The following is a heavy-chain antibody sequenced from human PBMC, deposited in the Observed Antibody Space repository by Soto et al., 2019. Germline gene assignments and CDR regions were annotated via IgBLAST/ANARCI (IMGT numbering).Heavy chain of an antibody. CDR2: IYYSGST. Sequence: SETLSLTCTVSGGSISSGDYYWSWIRQPPGKGLEWIGYIYYSGSTYYNPSLKSRVTISVDTSKNQFSLKLSSVTAADTAVYYCARVKTELRFLEWFTSWFDPWGQGTLVTVS. J-gene: IGHJ5*02. CDR1: GGSISSGDYY. CDR3: ARVKTELRFLEWFTSWFDP. D-gene: IGHD3-3*01. V-gene: IGHV4-30-4*01.